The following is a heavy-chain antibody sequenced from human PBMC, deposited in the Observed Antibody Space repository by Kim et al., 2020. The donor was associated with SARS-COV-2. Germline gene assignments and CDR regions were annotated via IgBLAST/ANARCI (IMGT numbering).Heavy chain of an antibody. Sequence: PSFQGQVTISADTSISTAYLQWSSLKASDTAMYYCARHGARPYYYYYMDVWGKGTTVTVSS. V-gene: IGHV5-51*01. D-gene: IGHD6-6*01. J-gene: IGHJ6*03. CDR3: ARHGARPYYYYYMDV.